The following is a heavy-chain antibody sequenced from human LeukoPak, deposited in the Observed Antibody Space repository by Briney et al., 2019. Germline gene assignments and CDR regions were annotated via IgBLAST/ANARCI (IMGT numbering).Heavy chain of an antibody. CDR1: GGSFSGYY. CDR3: ARAVIFTNWFDP. J-gene: IGHJ5*02. D-gene: IGHD3-16*02. CDR2: INHSGST. Sequence: SETLSLTCAVYGGSFSGYYWSWIRQPPGKGLEWIGEINHSGSTNYNPSLKSRVTISVDTSKNQFSLKLSSVTAADTAVYYCARAVIFTNWFDPWGQGTLVTVSS. V-gene: IGHV4-34*01.